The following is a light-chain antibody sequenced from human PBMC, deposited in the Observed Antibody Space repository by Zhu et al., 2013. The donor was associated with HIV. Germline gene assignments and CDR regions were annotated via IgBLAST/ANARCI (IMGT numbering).Light chain of an antibody. CDR1: QGISSA. J-gene: IGKJ2*01. V-gene: IGKV1D-13*01. CDR2: DAS. CDR3: HQYDNLPYT. Sequence: IQMTQSPSSLSASVGDRVTITCRASQGISSALAWYQQKPGKAPNLLIYDASTLESGVPSRFSGSRSGTDFTLTISSLQPEDSATYYCHQYDNLPYTFGQGTKLEIK.